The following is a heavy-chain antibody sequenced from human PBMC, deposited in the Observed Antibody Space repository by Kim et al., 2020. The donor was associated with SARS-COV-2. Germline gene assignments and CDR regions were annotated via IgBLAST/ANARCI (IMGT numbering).Heavy chain of an antibody. Sequence: GESLKISCKASGYSFTSYWIGWVRQMPGKGLEWMGIIYPHDSETTYSPSFEGQVTISADKSINTAYLQWSNLNASDSATYYCARHVRISMIRGGIASKFDYWGLGTLVTVSS. J-gene: IGHJ4*02. D-gene: IGHD3-10*01. CDR1: GYSFTSYW. CDR2: IYPHDSET. V-gene: IGHV5-51*01. CDR3: ARHVRISMIRGGIASKFDY.